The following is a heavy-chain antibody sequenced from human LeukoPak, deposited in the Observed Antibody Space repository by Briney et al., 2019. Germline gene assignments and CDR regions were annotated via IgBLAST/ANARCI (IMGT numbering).Heavy chain of an antibody. Sequence: GWSLRLSCAASGFTFSSYGMHWVRQAPGKGLEWVAVISYDGSNKYYADSVKGRFTISRDNSKNTLYLQMNSPRAEDTAVYYCTTSGWQLGFDYWGQGTLVTVSS. CDR3: TTSGWQLGFDY. D-gene: IGHD6-6*01. V-gene: IGHV3-30*03. J-gene: IGHJ4*02. CDR2: ISYDGSNK. CDR1: GFTFSSYG.